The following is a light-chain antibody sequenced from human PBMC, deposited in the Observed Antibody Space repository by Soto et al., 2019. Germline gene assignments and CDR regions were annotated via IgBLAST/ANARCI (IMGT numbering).Light chain of an antibody. V-gene: IGLV1-51*01. CDR2: DDD. CDR1: SSNIGGNS. CDR3: GSWDSSLSAYV. Sequence: QSVMSQPPSVSAAPGQRVTISCSGSSSNIGGNSVSWYQQLPGTAPKLLIYDDDQRPSGIPDRFSGSKSGTSATLGITGFQSGAEADYYCGSWDSSLSAYVFGNGTKLTVL. J-gene: IGLJ1*01.